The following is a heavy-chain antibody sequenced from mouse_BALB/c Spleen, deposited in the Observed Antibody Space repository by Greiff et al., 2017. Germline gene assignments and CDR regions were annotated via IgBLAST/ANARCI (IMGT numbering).Heavy chain of an antibody. Sequence: EVQLVESGPELVKPGASVKVSCKASGYSFTDYNMYWVKQSHGKSLEWIGYIDPYNGGTSYNQKFKGKATLTVDKSSSTAFMHLNSLTSEDSAVYYCARRGGITTATTSFAYWGQGTLVTVSA. V-gene: IGHV1S135*01. CDR2: IDPYNGGT. CDR3: ARRGGITTATTSFAY. CDR1: GYSFTDYN. D-gene: IGHD1-2*01. J-gene: IGHJ3*01.